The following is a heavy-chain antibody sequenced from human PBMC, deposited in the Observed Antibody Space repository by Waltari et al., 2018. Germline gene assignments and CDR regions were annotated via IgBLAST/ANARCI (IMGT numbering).Heavy chain of an antibody. CDR2: FDPEDGET. D-gene: IGHD2-15*01. CDR3: ATEVGRWVVVAATRNFQH. CDR1: GYTLPDLS. Sequence: QVQLVQSGAEVKKPGASVKVPCKVSGYTLPDLSMPWLRPPPGKGLEWMGGFDPEDGETIYAQKFQGRVTMTEDTSTDTAYMELSSLRSEDTAVYYCATEVGRWVVVAATRNFQHWGQGTLVTVSS. V-gene: IGHV1-24*01. J-gene: IGHJ1*01.